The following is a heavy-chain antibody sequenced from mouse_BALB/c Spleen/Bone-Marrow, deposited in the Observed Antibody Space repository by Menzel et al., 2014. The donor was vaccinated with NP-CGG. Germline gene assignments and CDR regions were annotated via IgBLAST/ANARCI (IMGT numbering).Heavy chain of an antibody. CDR1: GFNIKDTY. CDR2: FDPANGNT. Sequence: LVESGAELVKPGASVKLSCTASGFNIKDTYMHWVEQRPEQGLEWIGGFDPANGNTKYDPKFQGKATITADTSSNTAYLQLSSLTSEDTAVYYCARNGNYGAWFAYWGQGTLVTVSA. CDR3: ARNGNYGAWFAY. J-gene: IGHJ3*01. V-gene: IGHV14-3*02. D-gene: IGHD2-1*01.